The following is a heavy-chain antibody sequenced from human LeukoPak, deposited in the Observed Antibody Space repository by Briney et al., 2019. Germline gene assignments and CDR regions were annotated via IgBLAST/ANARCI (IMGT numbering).Heavy chain of an antibody. V-gene: IGHV3-74*01. J-gene: IGHJ4*02. CDR3: ARDPSGWHSMDY. CDR1: EFSFSSYW. CDR2: ISPDGGSA. D-gene: IGHD6-19*01. Sequence: GGSLRLSCAASEFSFSSYWMHWVRQAPGKGLVWVSRISPDGGSASYADSVRGRFTISRDNAKNTLYLQMNSLRAEETAVYYCARDPSGWHSMDYWGQGILVTVSS.